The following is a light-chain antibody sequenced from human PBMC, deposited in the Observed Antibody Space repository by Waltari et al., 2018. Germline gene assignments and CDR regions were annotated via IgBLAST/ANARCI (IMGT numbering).Light chain of an antibody. Sequence: SSELTQDPAVSVALGQTVRITCQGDRLRRYYANWSQQRPGQAPFLVLYGHDNRPSGIPDRFSGSTSGNTASLTITRAQAEDAGVYYCLSRDSSSTRVFGGGTTLTV. CDR3: LSRDSSSTRV. V-gene: IGLV3-19*01. CDR1: RLRRYY. J-gene: IGLJ3*02. CDR2: GHD.